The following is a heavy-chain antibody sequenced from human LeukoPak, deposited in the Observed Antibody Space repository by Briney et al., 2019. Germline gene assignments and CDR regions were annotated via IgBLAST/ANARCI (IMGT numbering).Heavy chain of an antibody. D-gene: IGHD2-21*01. CDR3: ARGKTPNILFNWFDP. V-gene: IGHV1-69*13. CDR1: GGTFSSYA. CDR2: IIPIFGTA. J-gene: IGHJ5*02. Sequence: GASVKVSCKASGGTFSSYAISWVRQAPGQGLEWMGGIIPIFGTANYAQKFQGRVTITADESTSTAYMELSSLRSEDTAVYYCARGKTPNILFNWFDPWGQGTLVTVSS.